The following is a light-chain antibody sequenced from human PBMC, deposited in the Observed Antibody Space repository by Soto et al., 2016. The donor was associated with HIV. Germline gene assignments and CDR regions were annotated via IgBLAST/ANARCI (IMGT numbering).Light chain of an antibody. CDR3: QVWDTSSDHVV. CDR1: NVGSKS. CDR2: DDS. J-gene: IGLJ2*01. V-gene: IGLV3-21*01. Sequence: SYELTQPPSVSVAPGKTARITCGGTNVGSKSVHWYQQKPGQAPVLVVYDDSDRPSGIPERFSGSNSGNTATLTISRVDIGDEADYYCQVWDTSSDHVVFGGGTKLTVL.